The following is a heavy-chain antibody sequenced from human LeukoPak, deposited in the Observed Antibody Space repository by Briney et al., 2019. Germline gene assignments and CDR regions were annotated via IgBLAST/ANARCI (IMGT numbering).Heavy chain of an antibody. J-gene: IGHJ4*02. CDR3: AKDMRALSSYFDY. Sequence: GGSLRLSCAASGFTVSSNYMSWVRQAPGKGLEWVSIIYSTGSTYYADSVRGRFAISRDNSKNTLYLQMNSLRAEDTALYYCAKDMRALSSYFDYWGQGTLVTVSS. V-gene: IGHV3-53*05. CDR2: IYSTGST. CDR1: GFTVSSNY. D-gene: IGHD6-13*01.